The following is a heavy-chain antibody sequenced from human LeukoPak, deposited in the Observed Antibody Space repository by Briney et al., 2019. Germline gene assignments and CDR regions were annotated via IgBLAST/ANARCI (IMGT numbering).Heavy chain of an antibody. D-gene: IGHD2-8*01. J-gene: IGHJ6*03. CDR1: GYSFTSYW. CDR2: IYPGDSDT. V-gene: IGHV5-51*01. Sequence: GESLKISCKGSGYSFTSYWIGWVRQMPGKGLEWMGIIYPGDSDTRYSPSFQGQVTISADKSISTAYLQWSSLKASDTAMYYCARLELYCTNGVCYPHYYMDVWGKGTTVTVSS. CDR3: ARLELYCTNGVCYPHYYMDV.